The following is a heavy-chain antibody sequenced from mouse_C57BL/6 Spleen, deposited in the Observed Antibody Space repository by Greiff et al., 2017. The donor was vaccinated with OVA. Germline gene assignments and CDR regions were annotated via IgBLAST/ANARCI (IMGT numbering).Heavy chain of an antibody. Sequence: VQLQQSGAELMKPGASVKLSCKASGYTFTSYWIEWVKQRPGHGLEWIGEILPGSGSTNYKEKFKGKATLTADTSSNTAYMQLSSLTTEDSAISYCARYCGGYYGKNGWDYWGQGTSVTVSS. J-gene: IGHJ4*01. D-gene: IGHD1-1*01. CDR3: ARYCGGYYGKNGWDY. CDR1: GYTFTSYW. V-gene: IGHV1-9*01. CDR2: ILPGSGST.